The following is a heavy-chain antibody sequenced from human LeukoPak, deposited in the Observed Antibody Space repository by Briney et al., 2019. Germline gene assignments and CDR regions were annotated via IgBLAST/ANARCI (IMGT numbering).Heavy chain of an antibody. CDR3: ARLYYYDSSGYYGDY. D-gene: IGHD3-22*01. J-gene: IGHJ4*02. V-gene: IGHV3-48*01. Sequence: GGSLRLSCAASGFTFSSYSINWVRQAPEKGLEWVSYISSSSTTIYYADSVKGRFTISRDNAKNSLYLQMNSLRAEDTAVYYCARLYYYDSSGYYGDYWGQGTLVTVSS. CDR2: ISSSSTTI. CDR1: GFTFSSYS.